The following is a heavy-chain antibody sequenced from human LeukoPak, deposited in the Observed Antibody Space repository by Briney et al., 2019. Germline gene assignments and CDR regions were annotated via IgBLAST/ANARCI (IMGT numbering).Heavy chain of an antibody. CDR2: ISDSGNT. V-gene: IGHV3-23*01. CDR3: AREDASSWDY. J-gene: IGHJ4*02. Sequence: GGSLRLSCAASGFTLSSYAMSWVRQAPGKGLEWVSAISDSGNTYHADSVKGRFTISRDSSKNTLFLQMNRLRPEDTAVYYCAREDASSWDYWGQGILVTVSS. CDR1: GFTLSSYA. D-gene: IGHD6-13*01.